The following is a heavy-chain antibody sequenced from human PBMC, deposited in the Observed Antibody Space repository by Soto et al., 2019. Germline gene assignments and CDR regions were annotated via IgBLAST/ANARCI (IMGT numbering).Heavy chain of an antibody. V-gene: IGHV3-21*01. CDR2: ISSSSSYI. D-gene: IGHD4-4*01. J-gene: IGHJ6*03. CDR3: ARDPQDYSNYYYYYYMDV. Sequence: EVQLVESGGGLVKPGGSLRLSCAASGFTFSSYSMNWVRQAPGKGLEWVSSISSSSSYIYYADSVKGRFTISRDNAKNSLYLQMNSLRAEDTAVYYWARDPQDYSNYYYYYYMDVWGKGTTVTVSS. CDR1: GFTFSSYS.